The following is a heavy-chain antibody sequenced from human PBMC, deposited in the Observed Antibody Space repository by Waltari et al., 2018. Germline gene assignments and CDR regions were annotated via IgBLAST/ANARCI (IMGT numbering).Heavy chain of an antibody. CDR2: IYYSGST. Sequence: QLQLQESGPGLVKPSETLSLTCTVSGGSISSSSYYWGWIRQPPGKGLEWIGSIYYSGSTYYNPSLKSRVTISVDTSKNQFSLKLSSVTAADTAVYYCASSPEPLYFDYWGQGTLVTVSS. D-gene: IGHD1-26*01. J-gene: IGHJ4*02. V-gene: IGHV4-39*01. CDR1: GGSISSSSYY. CDR3: ASSPEPLYFDY.